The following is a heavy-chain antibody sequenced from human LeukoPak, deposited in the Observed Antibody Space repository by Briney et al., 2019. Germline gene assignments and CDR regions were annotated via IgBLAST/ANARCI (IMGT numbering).Heavy chain of an antibody. V-gene: IGHV1-2*02. CDR3: ARQPSSGWYNNWFDP. CDR2: INPNSGST. J-gene: IGHJ5*02. D-gene: IGHD6-19*01. CDR1: GYTFTGYY. Sequence: GASVKVSCKASGYTFTGYYMHWVRQAPGQGLEWMGWINPNSGSTNYAQKFQGRVTMTRDTSISTAYMELSRLRSDDTAVYYCARQPSSGWYNNWFDPWGQGTLVTVSS.